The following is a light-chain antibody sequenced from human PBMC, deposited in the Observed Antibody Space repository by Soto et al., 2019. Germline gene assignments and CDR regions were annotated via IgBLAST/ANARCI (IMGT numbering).Light chain of an antibody. CDR1: QGVSGK. V-gene: IGKV3-15*01. CDR2: GAS. CDR3: QQYHTWPIT. Sequence: DRVMTQSPATLSVAPGERVAFSCRASQGVSGKLAWYQHKPGQAPRLLISGASTGATGIPARFSGSGSGTEFTLTISSLQSEDCAIYYCQQYHTWPITFGGGTKVDI. J-gene: IGKJ4*01.